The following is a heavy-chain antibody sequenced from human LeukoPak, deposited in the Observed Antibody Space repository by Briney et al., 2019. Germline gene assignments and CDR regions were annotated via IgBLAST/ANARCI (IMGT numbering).Heavy chain of an antibody. CDR1: GLTFRNYG. CDR2: IWYDGSNK. Sequence: GKSLRLSCAASGLTFRNYGMHWVRQAPGKGLEWVAVIWYDGSNKYYADSVKGRFTISRDNSKDTLYLQMNSLRAEDTAVYYCAKDHGYGGNFDYWGQGTLVTVSS. J-gene: IGHJ4*02. D-gene: IGHD4-23*01. V-gene: IGHV3-33*06. CDR3: AKDHGYGGNFDY.